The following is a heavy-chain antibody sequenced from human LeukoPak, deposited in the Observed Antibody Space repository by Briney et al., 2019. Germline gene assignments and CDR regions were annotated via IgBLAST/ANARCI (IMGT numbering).Heavy chain of an antibody. CDR3: TRGDYDFWSYWDAFAI. V-gene: IGHV4-39*02. J-gene: IGHJ3*02. D-gene: IGHD3-3*01. CDR1: VGSISSSSYY. Sequence: HSETLSLTRTFSVGSISSSSYYWGWIRQPPGKGLEWIGSIYYSGSTYYNPSLKSRVTTSVDTSKNHFSLKLSSATVVETAVYYCTRGDYDFWSYWDAFAIWGQGTMVTVSS. CDR2: IYYSGST.